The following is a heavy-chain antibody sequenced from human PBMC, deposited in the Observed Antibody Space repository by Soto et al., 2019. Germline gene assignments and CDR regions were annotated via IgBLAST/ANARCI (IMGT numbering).Heavy chain of an antibody. CDR3: ARVSGYCTATRCSPFDY. CDR1: GYTFTSYY. J-gene: IGHJ4*02. CDR2: INPSDGNT. Sequence: QVQLAQSGDEVKRPGASLRVSCTASGYTFTSYYLHWVRQAXGXXXEWMGIINPSDGNTIYAQKFQGRVTMTRDTSTSAVYMELSRLGSEDTAVYYCARVSGYCTATRCSPFDYWGQGTLVTVSS. V-gene: IGHV1-46*01. D-gene: IGHD2-8*02.